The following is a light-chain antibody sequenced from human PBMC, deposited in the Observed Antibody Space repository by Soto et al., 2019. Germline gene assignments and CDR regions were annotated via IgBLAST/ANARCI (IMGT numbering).Light chain of an antibody. J-gene: IGKJ1*01. CDR1: QSISRW. V-gene: IGKV1-5*01. CDR2: DAS. Sequence: DIQMNDPPSTLSAFVGDRVSITFRASQSISRWLAWYQQKPGKAPKLLIYDASSLESGVPSRFSGIGSGTDFTLTISGLQSDDFAVYYCQQYLDWPRTFGQGTKVDIK. CDR3: QQYLDWPRT.